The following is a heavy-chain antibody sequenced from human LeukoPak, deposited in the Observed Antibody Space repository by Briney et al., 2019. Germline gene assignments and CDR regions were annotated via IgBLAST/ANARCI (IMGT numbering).Heavy chain of an antibody. CDR2: ISGSSSTI. CDR1: GSAFSSFT. J-gene: IGHJ4*02. CDR3: ARELAY. Sequence: PGGSLRLSCVASGSAFSSFTMNWVRQAPGKGLEWVSYISGSSSTIYYADSVKGRFTISRDNAKNSLFLQMNSLRAEDTAVYYCARELAYWGQGTLVTVSS. D-gene: IGHD6-6*01. V-gene: IGHV3-48*01.